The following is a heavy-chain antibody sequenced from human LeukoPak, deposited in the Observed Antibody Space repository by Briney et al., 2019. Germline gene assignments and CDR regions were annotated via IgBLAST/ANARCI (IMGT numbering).Heavy chain of an antibody. CDR1: GGSISRSSYY. Sequence: PSETLSLTCTVSGGSISRSSYYWGWIRQPPGKGLEWIGNIYYSGGTFYNPSLKSRVTISVDTSKNQFSLKLGSVTAADTAVYYCAITWFGDHGGNYWGQGTLVTVSS. J-gene: IGHJ4*02. D-gene: IGHD3-10*01. V-gene: IGHV4-39*01. CDR2: IYYSGGT. CDR3: AITWFGDHGGNY.